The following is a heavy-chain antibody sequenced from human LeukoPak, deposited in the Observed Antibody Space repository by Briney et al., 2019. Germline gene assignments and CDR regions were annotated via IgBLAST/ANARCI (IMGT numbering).Heavy chain of an antibody. CDR3: AKPYPTLTTSAVLDN. D-gene: IGHD1-1*01. CDR2: ISYDGNSQ. Sequence: PGGSLRLSCAASGFTFSNYAIHWVRQAPGRGLEWVAAISYDGNSQHYGAPVKGRFTISRDNSKNTVYLQINTLRTDDAVIYYCAKPYPTLTTSAVLDNWGQGTLVTVSS. CDR1: GFTFSNYA. V-gene: IGHV3-30*18. J-gene: IGHJ4*02.